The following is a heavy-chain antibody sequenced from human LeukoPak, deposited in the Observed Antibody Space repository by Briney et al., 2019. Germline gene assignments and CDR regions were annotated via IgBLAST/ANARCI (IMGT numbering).Heavy chain of an antibody. Sequence: SETLSLTCTVSGGSISSSSYYWGWIRQPPGKGLEWTGSFYYSGSTYYNPSLKSRVTISVDTSKNQFSLKLSSVPAADTAVYYCTRQGSLGTSGYDYWGQGTLVTVSS. D-gene: IGHD1-7*01. V-gene: IGHV4-39*01. CDR2: FYYSGST. J-gene: IGHJ4*02. CDR1: GGSISSSSYY. CDR3: TRQGSLGTSGYDY.